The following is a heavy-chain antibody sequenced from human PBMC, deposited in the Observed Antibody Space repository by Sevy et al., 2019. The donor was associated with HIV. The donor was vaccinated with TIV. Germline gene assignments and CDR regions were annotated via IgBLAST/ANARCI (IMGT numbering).Heavy chain of an antibody. J-gene: IGHJ5*02. CDR3: ARGSERVQAFDP. V-gene: IGHV3-53*01. Sequence: GGSLRLSCAASGFFVSSNYMSWVRQAPGKGLEWVSVLYSDDITYYADSVRGRFTISRDNSKDTLYLQMIDLRAEDTAIYCCARGSERVQAFDPWGQGTLVTVSS. D-gene: IGHD6-6*01. CDR1: GFFVSSNY. CDR2: LYSDDIT.